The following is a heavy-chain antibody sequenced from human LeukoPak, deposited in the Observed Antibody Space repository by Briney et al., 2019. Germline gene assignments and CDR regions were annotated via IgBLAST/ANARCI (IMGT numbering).Heavy chain of an antibody. D-gene: IGHD3-10*01. V-gene: IGHV4-39*01. CDR2: IYYSGIT. Sequence: RTSETLSLTCTVSGGSFSSSSYHWGWIRQPPGRGLEWIGNIYYSGITYYNPSLKSRVTISVDTSKNQFSLNVISVTAADTALYFCARRYSYGSKSFDSWGQGTQVAVSS. CDR1: GGSFSSSSYH. CDR3: ARRYSYGSKSFDS. J-gene: IGHJ5*01.